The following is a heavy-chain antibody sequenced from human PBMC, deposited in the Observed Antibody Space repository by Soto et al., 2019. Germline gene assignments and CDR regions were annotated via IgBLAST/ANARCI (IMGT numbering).Heavy chain of an antibody. CDR1: GYTFTSYA. J-gene: IGHJ4*02. CDR3: ARDLSWFGELIASDY. V-gene: IGHV1-3*01. D-gene: IGHD3-10*01. Sequence: QVQLVQSGAEVKKPGASVKVSCKASGYTFTSYAMHWVRQAPGQRLEWMGWINAGNGNIKYSQKFQGRVTITRDTSASTAYMELSSLRSEDTAVYYCARDLSWFGELIASDYWGQGTLVTVSS. CDR2: INAGNGNI.